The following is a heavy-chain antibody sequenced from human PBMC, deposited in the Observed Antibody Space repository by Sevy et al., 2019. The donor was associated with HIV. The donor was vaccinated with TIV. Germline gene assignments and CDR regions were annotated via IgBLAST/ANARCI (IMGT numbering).Heavy chain of an antibody. J-gene: IGHJ4*02. CDR3: ARHGDFGVVNFDH. V-gene: IGHV4-59*08. CDR1: GDSFSSYY. Sequence: SETLSLTCTVSGDSFSSYYWSWIRQPPGKGLEWIGYIYYSGSTNYNPSLKSRSTITVDTSKNQFSLELSSVTAADTGLYYCARHGDFGVVNFDHWGQGILVTVSS. D-gene: IGHD3-3*01. CDR2: IYYSGST.